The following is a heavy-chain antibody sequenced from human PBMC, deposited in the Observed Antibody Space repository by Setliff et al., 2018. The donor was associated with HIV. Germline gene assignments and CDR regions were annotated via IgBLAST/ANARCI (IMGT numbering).Heavy chain of an antibody. CDR1: GASISDGTFY. J-gene: IGHJ3*02. D-gene: IGHD2-15*01. Sequence: SETLSLTCAVSGASISDGTFYWSWIRQPAGKGLEWIGHLYIRTGTTNYSPSLKGRVTISLDTSNNQFSLSLSSVTASDTAVYFCARSQEASVAATEIWGQGTMVTVSS. V-gene: IGHV4-61*09. CDR3: ARSQEASVAATEI. CDR2: LYIRTGTT.